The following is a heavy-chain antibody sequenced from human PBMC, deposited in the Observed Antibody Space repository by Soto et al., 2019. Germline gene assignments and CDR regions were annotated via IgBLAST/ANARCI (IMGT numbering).Heavy chain of an antibody. V-gene: IGHV1-69*19. CDR3: AREVQVHTPAFVY. D-gene: IGHD3-10*01. Sequence: QVQLVQSGAEMKKPGSSVKVSCQSSGGTFNTYAMNWVRHAPGQGPEWMGDISPMFGAANYAPKFQGRVTIAADESAGTSYMQVSGLTSEDTALYFCAREVQVHTPAFVYWGQGTLVTVSS. CDR1: GGTFNTYA. J-gene: IGHJ4*02. CDR2: ISPMFGAA.